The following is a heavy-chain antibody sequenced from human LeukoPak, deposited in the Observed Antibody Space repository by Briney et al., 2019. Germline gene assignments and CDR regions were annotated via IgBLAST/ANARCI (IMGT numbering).Heavy chain of an antibody. J-gene: IGHJ6*03. CDR3: AKWDENYYYVDV. CDR1: GLTFHNYG. D-gene: IGHD1-26*01. V-gene: IGHV3-23*01. CDR2: ISGSGGGT. Sequence: GGSLRLSCVASGLTFHNYGMNWVRQLPGNGLEWVCHISGSGGGTHYANSVKGRFIVSRDNSRNTLFLQMNDLRVEDTALYFCAKWDENYYYVDVWGKGTTVTVSS.